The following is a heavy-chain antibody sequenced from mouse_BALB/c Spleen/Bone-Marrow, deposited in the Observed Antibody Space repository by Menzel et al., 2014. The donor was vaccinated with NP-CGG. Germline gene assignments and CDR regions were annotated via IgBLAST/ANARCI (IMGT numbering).Heavy chain of an antibody. V-gene: IGHV2-9*02. CDR1: GFSLTNYG. Sequence: QVQLQQSGPGLVAPSQSLSITCTVSGFSLTNYGVHWVRQPPGKGLEWLGVIWAGGSTNYNSALMSRPSISKDNSKSQVFLKMNSLQTDDTAMYYCARVTSSAVGAMDYWGQGTSVTVSS. J-gene: IGHJ4*01. CDR2: IWAGGST. CDR3: ARVTSSAVGAMDY. D-gene: IGHD3-2*02.